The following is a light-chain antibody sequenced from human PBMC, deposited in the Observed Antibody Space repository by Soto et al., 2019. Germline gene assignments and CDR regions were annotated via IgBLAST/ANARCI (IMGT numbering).Light chain of an antibody. CDR2: KAS. CDR1: QSISNW. Sequence: DIQMTQFPSTLSASVGDRVTITCRASQSISNWLAWYQQKPGKAPKLLIYKASSLESGVPYRFSGSGSGTEFTLTLSSLQPDDFATYFCQQYNSYLYTFGQGTKLEIK. J-gene: IGKJ2*01. CDR3: QQYNSYLYT. V-gene: IGKV1-5*03.